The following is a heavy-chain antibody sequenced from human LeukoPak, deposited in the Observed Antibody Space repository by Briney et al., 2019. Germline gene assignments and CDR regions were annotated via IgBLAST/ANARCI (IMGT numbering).Heavy chain of an antibody. CDR2: INPSGGST. D-gene: IGHD5-18*01. V-gene: IGHV1-46*01. Sequence: ASVKVSFTASGYTFTSYYMHWVRQPPGQGLEWMGIINPSGGSTSYAQKFQGRVTMTRDMSTSTVYMELSSLRSEDTAVYCCARASLKYSYGWIHDYWGQGTLVTVSS. CDR1: GYTFTSYY. J-gene: IGHJ4*02. CDR3: ARASLKYSYGWIHDY.